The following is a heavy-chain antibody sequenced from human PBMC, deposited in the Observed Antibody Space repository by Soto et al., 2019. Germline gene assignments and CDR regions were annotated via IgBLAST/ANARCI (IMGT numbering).Heavy chain of an antibody. V-gene: IGHV3-30-3*01. Sequence: GGSLRLSCAASGFTFSSYAMHWVRQAPGKGLEWVAVISYDGSNKYYADSVKGRFTISRDNSKNTLYLQMNSLRAEDTAVYYCARDRWSIAARPGWAFDYWGQGTLVTVSS. CDR2: ISYDGSNK. D-gene: IGHD6-6*01. CDR3: ARDRWSIAARPGWAFDY. J-gene: IGHJ4*02. CDR1: GFTFSSYA.